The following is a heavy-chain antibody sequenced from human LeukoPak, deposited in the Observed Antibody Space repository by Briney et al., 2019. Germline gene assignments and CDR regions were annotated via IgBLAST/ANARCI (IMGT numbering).Heavy chain of an antibody. CDR2: VSYDGSYE. CDR3: AKGRGPLYYYAVDA. D-gene: IGHD1-14*01. J-gene: IGHJ6*02. CDR1: GFLFGNCA. Sequence: GESLGLSCTASGFLFGNCAMHWSRRAPGKGLEWVATVSYDGSYEFYPDFVKGRFTISRNDSDKTVHLQMSSLRPEDSGVFYCAKGRGPLYYYAVDAWGQGTTVTVSS. V-gene: IGHV3-30*18.